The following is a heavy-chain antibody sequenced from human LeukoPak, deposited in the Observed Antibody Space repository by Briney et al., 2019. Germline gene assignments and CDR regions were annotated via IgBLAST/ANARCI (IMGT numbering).Heavy chain of an antibody. CDR1: GGSFSGYY. J-gene: IGHJ4*02. CDR2: INHSGSI. Sequence: PSETLSLTSALYGGSFSGYYSSGIRQPPGKGLEGRGEINHSGSINYNPSLKSRVTISVDTSKNQFSLKLSSGTAADAAVYYCARGVMCSGGSCYLPLDYWGQGTLVTVSS. V-gene: IGHV4-34*01. CDR3: ARGVMCSGGSCYLPLDY. D-gene: IGHD2-15*01.